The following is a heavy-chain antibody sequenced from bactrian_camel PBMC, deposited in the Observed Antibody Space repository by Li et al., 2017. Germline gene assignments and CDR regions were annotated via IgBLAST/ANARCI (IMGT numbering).Heavy chain of an antibody. V-gene: IGHV3S26*01. CDR2: IESRGST. J-gene: IGHJ4*01. Sequence: HVQLVESGGGLVQPGGSLRLSCTTAGDTADSYSMLWFRQAAGLEREGVACIESRGSTRYANFAKGRFTISRDNAKDTLYLQMNSLKPEDTAVYYCAAEPYCSGGYTMGQGTQVTVS. CDR1: GDTADSYS. D-gene: IGHD2*01.